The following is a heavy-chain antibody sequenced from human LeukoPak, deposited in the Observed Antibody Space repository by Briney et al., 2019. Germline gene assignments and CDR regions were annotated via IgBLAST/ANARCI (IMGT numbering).Heavy chain of an antibody. Sequence: PGGSLRLSCAASGFTFSSYAMHWVRQAPGKGLEWVAVISYDGSNKYYADSVKGRFTISRDNPTNTVYLQMNSLRAEDAAVYYCAKNLINQDCSTSSCFYMDVWGKGTTVIVSS. CDR1: GFTFSSYA. CDR3: AKNLINQDCSTSSCFYMDV. V-gene: IGHV3-30-3*02. CDR2: ISYDGSNK. D-gene: IGHD2-2*01. J-gene: IGHJ6*03.